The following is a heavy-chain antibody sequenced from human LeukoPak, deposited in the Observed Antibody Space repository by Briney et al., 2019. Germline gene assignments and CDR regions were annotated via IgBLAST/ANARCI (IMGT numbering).Heavy chain of an antibody. CDR2: ISSSSTYI. V-gene: IGHV3-21*01. D-gene: IGHD5-24*01. J-gene: IGHJ4*02. CDR3: ARDNERDGYNFCDY. Sequence: GGSLRLSCAASGFTFSDYSMNWVRQAPGKGLEWVSSISSSSTYIYYADSVKGRFTISRDNAKNSLYLQMNSLRAEDTAVYYCARDNERDGYNFCDYWGQGTLVTVSS. CDR1: GFTFSDYS.